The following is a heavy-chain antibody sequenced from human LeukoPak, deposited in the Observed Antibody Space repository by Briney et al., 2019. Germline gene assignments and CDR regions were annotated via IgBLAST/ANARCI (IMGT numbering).Heavy chain of an antibody. CDR2: IYPRDSDT. D-gene: IGHD3-16*01. CDR1: GYTFTHQW. Sequence: GESLRISCKASGYTFTHQWVGWVRQMSGSGLEWMGIIYPRDSDTIYSPSFQGHVTISADTSINTAYLEWSSLEASDTAIYYCARHSDVVGAIWGQGTLVTVSS. CDR3: ARHSDVVGAI. V-gene: IGHV5-51*01. J-gene: IGHJ4*02.